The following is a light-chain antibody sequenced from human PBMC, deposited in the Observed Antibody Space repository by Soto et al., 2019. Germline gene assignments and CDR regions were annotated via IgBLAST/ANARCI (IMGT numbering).Light chain of an antibody. CDR3: AVWDDRLNGYV. Sequence: QSVLTQPPSASGTPGQRVTISSSGSSSNIGSSSVYWYQQLPGKAPKLLLYNNDQRPSGVPDRFSGSKSGTSASLAISGLQSEDEADYYCAVWDDRLNGYVFGTGTRSPS. CDR1: SSNIGSSS. CDR2: NND. J-gene: IGLJ1*01. V-gene: IGLV1-44*01.